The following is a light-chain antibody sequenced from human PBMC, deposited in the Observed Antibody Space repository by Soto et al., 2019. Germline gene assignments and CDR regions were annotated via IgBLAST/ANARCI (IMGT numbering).Light chain of an antibody. CDR3: QQYGSSPPWT. V-gene: IGKV3-20*01. CDR2: GAS. J-gene: IGKJ1*01. Sequence: EIMLTQSPGTLSLSPGERATLSCRASQSVSRSYLAWYQQKPGQAPRLLIYGASIRATGIPDRFSGSGSGTDFTLTINRLEPEDFAVYYCQQYGSSPPWTFGQGTKVEIK. CDR1: QSVSRSY.